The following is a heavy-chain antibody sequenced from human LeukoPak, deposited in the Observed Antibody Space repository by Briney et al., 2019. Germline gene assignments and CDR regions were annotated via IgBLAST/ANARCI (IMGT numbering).Heavy chain of an antibody. CDR1: GFTFSRYW. Sequence: GGSLRLSCAASGFTFSRYWMHWVRQAPGKGPVWVSRINSDGSDTSYADSVKGRFTVSRDNAKNTLYLQMNSLRTEDTALYYCAKNIIDRYGSYGMDVWGQGTTVTVSS. CDR3: AKNIIDRYGSYGMDV. V-gene: IGHV3-74*01. J-gene: IGHJ6*02. CDR2: INSDGSDT. D-gene: IGHD4-17*01.